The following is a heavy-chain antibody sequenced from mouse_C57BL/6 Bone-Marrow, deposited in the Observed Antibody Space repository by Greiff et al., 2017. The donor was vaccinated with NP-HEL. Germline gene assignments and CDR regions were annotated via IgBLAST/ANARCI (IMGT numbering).Heavy chain of an antibody. CDR1: GFTFNTYA. D-gene: IGHD1-1*01. CDR3: VREGYYGSSYDYAMDY. V-gene: IGHV10-3*01. J-gene: IGHJ4*01. Sequence: EVQRVESGGGLVQPKGSLKLSCAASGFTFNTYAMHWVRQAPGKGLEWVARIRSKSSNYATYYADSVKDRFTISRADSQSMLYLQMNNLKTEDTAMYYCVREGYYGSSYDYAMDYWGQGTSVTVSS. CDR2: IRSKSSNYAT.